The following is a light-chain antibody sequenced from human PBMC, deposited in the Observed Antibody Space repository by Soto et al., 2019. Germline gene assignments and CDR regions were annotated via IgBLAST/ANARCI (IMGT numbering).Light chain of an antibody. Sequence: QSVLTQPPSASGSPGQSVTISCTGTSSDVGGYNYVSWYQQHPGKAPKLVIYEVSKRPSGVPDRFSGSKSGNTASLTVSGLPADEEADYYCSSTAGSNIVVFGGGTQLTVL. V-gene: IGLV2-8*01. CDR1: SSDVGGYNY. CDR2: EVS. J-gene: IGLJ2*01. CDR3: SSTAGSNIVV.